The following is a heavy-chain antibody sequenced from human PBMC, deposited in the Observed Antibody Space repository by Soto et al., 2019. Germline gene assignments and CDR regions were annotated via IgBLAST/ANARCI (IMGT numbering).Heavy chain of an antibody. V-gene: IGHV3-43*02. D-gene: IGHD2-15*01. Sequence: GGSLRLSCAASGFTFDDYAMHWVRQAPGKGLEWVSLISGDGGSTYYADSVKGRFTISRDNSKNSLYLQMNSLRTEDTALYYCAKYTDDCSGGSCYSFDYWGQGTLVTVSS. CDR1: GFTFDDYA. J-gene: IGHJ4*02. CDR3: AKYTDDCSGGSCYSFDY. CDR2: ISGDGGST.